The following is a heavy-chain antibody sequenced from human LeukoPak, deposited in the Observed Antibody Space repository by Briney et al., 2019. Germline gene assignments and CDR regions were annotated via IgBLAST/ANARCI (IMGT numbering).Heavy chain of an antibody. CDR3: ARDENTIFGVVYEYNWFDP. Sequence: GGSLRLSCAASGFTFSSYSMNWVRQAPGKGLEWVSYISSSSSYIYHADSVKGRFTISRDNAKNSLYLQMNSLRAEDTAVYYCARDENTIFGVVYEYNWFDPWGQGTLVTVSS. V-gene: IGHV3-21*01. CDR2: ISSSSSYI. J-gene: IGHJ5*02. CDR1: GFTFSSYS. D-gene: IGHD3-3*01.